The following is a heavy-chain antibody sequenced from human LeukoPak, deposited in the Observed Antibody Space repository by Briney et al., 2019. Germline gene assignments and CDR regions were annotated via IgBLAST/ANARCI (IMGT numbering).Heavy chain of an antibody. CDR1: GYTFTGYY. CDR3: ARDGEYCSGGSCGLNYMDV. V-gene: IGHV1-2*02. Sequence: ASVKVSCKASGYTFTGYYIHWVRQAPGQGLEWMGWINPNSGGTNYAQKFQGRVTMTRDTSISTAYMELSRLRSDDTAVYYCARDGEYCSGGSCGLNYMDVWGKGTTVTVSS. D-gene: IGHD2-15*01. J-gene: IGHJ6*03. CDR2: INPNSGGT.